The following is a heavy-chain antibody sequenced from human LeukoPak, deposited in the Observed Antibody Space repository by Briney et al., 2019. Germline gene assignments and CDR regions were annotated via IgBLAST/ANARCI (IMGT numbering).Heavy chain of an antibody. V-gene: IGHV3-7*01. Sequence: GGSLRLSCAASGFTFSSYWMSWVRQAPGKGLEGVAHIKQDGSEKYYVDSVKGRFTISRDNAKNSLYLQMNSLRAEDTAVYYCARDGSGWYVNYYGMDVWGQGTTVTVSS. CDR2: IKQDGSEK. CDR1: GFTFSSYW. J-gene: IGHJ6*02. CDR3: ARDGSGWYVNYYGMDV. D-gene: IGHD6-19*01.